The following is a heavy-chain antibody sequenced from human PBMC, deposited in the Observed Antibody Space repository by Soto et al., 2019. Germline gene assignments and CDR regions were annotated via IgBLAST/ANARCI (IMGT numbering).Heavy chain of an antibody. CDR1: GFTFSGFT. D-gene: IGHD3-10*01. CDR2: IRRNSDLI. V-gene: IGHV3-21*01. J-gene: IGHJ4*02. Sequence: EVQLVESGGGLVKPGGPRRLSCAASGFTFSGFTINWARQAPGKGLEWVSSIRRNSDLIFYSDSVKGRLITSRDTARTSLYLHMNSLRAEDTAVYYCARVGAYFGEFDYFDYWGQGALVTVSS. CDR3: ARVGAYFGEFDYFDY.